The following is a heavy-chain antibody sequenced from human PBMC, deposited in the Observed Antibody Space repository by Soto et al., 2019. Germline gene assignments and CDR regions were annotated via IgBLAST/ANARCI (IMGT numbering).Heavy chain of an antibody. CDR2: IYWDDDK. CDR3: AHRVLRTVFGLVTTTAIYFDF. J-gene: IGHJ4*02. D-gene: IGHD3-3*01. V-gene: IGHV2-5*02. CDR1: GFSLTTSGVG. Sequence: QITLNESGPTVVRPTEALTLTCRFSGFSLTTSGVGVGWIRQSPGKAPEWLALIYWDDDKRYSASLKSRLTSTKDTSKNQVVLPVSDLDPTATATYYCAHRVLRTVFGLVTTTAIYFDFWGQGTPVAVSS.